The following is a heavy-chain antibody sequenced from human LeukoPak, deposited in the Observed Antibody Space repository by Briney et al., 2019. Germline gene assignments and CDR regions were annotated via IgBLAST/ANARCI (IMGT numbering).Heavy chain of an antibody. J-gene: IGHJ4*02. CDR1: GYTFTGYY. Sequence: ASVKVSCKASGYTFTGYYMHWVRRAPGQGLEWMGWINPNTGGTKYAQKFQDRVTMTRDTSISTAYMELSSLRSDDTAVYHCARDRGTYFDYWGQGTLVTVSS. CDR2: INPNTGGT. V-gene: IGHV1-2*02. CDR3: ARDRGTYFDY.